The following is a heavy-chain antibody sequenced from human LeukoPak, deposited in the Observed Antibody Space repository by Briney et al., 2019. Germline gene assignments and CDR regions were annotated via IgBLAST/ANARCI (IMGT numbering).Heavy chain of an antibody. CDR2: INPSGGST. D-gene: IGHD6-13*01. Sequence: ASVKVSCKASGYTFTSYYMHWVRQAPGQGLEWMGIINPSGGSTSYAQKFQGRVTMTRDTSTSTVYMKLSSLRSEDTAVYYCARSIAAAAGWFDPWGQGTLVTVSS. J-gene: IGHJ5*02. V-gene: IGHV1-46*01. CDR3: ARSIAAAAGWFDP. CDR1: GYTFTSYY.